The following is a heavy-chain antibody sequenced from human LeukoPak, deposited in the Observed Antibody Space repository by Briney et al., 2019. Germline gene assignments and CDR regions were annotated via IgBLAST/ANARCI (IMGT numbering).Heavy chain of an antibody. CDR3: ARVLTSGTYYYFDY. CDR2: ISGSGGST. J-gene: IGHJ4*02. Sequence: GGSLRLSCAASGFTFSSYAMSWVRQAPGKGLEWVSAISGSGGSTYYTDSVKGRFTISRDKSENTLYLQMNSLRAEDTAVYYCARVLTSGTYYYFDYWGQGTLVTVSS. D-gene: IGHD1-26*01. V-gene: IGHV3-23*01. CDR1: GFTFSSYA.